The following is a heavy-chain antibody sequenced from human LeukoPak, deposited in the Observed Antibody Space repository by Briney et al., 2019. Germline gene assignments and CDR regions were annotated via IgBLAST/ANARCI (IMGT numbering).Heavy chain of an antibody. D-gene: IGHD3-3*01. J-gene: IGHJ4*02. CDR3: ARGIRIHYDFWSGYYLPYYFDY. Sequence: KPSETLSLTCTVSGGSISSYYWSWIRQPLGKGLEWIGYIYYSGSTNYNPSLKSRVTISVDTSKNQFSLKLSSVTAADTAVYYCARGIRIHYDFWSGYYLPYYFDYWGQGTLVTVSS. CDR2: IYYSGST. CDR1: GGSISSYY. V-gene: IGHV4-59*01.